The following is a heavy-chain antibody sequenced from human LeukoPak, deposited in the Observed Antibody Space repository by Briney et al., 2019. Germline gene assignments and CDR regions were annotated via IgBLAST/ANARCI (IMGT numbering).Heavy chain of an antibody. V-gene: IGHV1-24*01. CDR1: GYTLTELS. D-gene: IGHD6-13*01. CDR3: ARFVHNIAAAGIFDY. J-gene: IGHJ4*02. CDR2: FDPEDGET. Sequence: GASVKVSCKVSGYTLTELSMHWVRQAPGKGLEWMGGFDPEDGETIYAQKFQGRVTITADESTSTAYMELSSLRSEDTAVYYCARFVHNIAAAGIFDYWGQGTLVTVSS.